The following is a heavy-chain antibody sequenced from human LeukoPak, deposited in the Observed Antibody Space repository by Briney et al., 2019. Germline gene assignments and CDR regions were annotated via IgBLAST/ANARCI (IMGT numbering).Heavy chain of an antibody. CDR2: VYSSGST. J-gene: IGHJ4*02. CDR3: ARKDGDY. Sequence: SETLSLTCSVSGASISTFHWTWFRQPAGRGLEWIGLVYSSGSTLLNPSLKNRVAMSVDLTKNQLSLKLTSVTAADTAMYFCARKDGDYWGRGTLVTVSS. CDR1: GASISTFH. V-gene: IGHV4-4*07.